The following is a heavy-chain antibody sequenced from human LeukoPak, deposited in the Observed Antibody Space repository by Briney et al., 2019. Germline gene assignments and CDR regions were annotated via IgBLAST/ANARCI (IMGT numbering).Heavy chain of an antibody. CDR3: AIRTPYCGGDCLDAFDI. V-gene: IGHV4-39*07. CDR1: GGSISSSNYY. CDR2: IYYSGST. Sequence: PSETLSLTCTVSGGSISSSNYYWGWIRQPPGKGLEWIGSIYYSGSTYYSPSLKSRVTISIDTSKSQFSLKLTSVTAADTALYYCAIRTPYCGGDCLDAFDIWGQGTMVTVSS. D-gene: IGHD2-21*02. J-gene: IGHJ3*02.